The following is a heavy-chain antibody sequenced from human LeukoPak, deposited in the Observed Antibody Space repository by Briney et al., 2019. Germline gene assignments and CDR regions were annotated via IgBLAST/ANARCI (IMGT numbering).Heavy chain of an antibody. CDR2: INPSGGST. V-gene: IGHV1-46*01. D-gene: IGHD1-1*01. CDR1: GYTFTSYY. CDR3: ASRALVGEERYHFDY. Sequence: ASVKVSCKASGYTFTSYYMHWVRQAPGQGLEWTGIINPSGGSTSYAQKFQGRVTMTRDTSTSTVYMELSSLRSEDTAVYYCASRALVGEERYHFDYWGQGTLVIVSS. J-gene: IGHJ4*02.